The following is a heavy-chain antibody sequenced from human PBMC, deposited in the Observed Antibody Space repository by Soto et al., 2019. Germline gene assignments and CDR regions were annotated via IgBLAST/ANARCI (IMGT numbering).Heavy chain of an antibody. CDR2: ISYDGNNK. D-gene: IGHD4-17*01. CDR3: ARDPHDYGDYIYYCQH. CDR1: GFTFRNYG. V-gene: IGHV3-30*03. J-gene: IGHJ1*01. Sequence: QVQLVESGGGVVQPGRTLRLSCAASGFTFRNYGMHWVRQAPGKGLEWVAVISYDGNNKYYADSVKGRFTISRDNSKNTMYLQINSLRPEDTDMYYCARDPHDYGDYIYYCQHWGQGTQVTVSS.